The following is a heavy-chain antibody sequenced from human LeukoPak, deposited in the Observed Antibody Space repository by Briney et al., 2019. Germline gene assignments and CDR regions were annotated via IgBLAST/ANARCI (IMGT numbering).Heavy chain of an antibody. CDR2: ISWNSGSI. V-gene: IGHV3-9*03. Sequence: GGSLRLSCAASGFTFDDYAMHWVRQAPGKGLEWVSGISWNSGSIGYVDSVKGRFTISRDNAKNSLYLQMNSLRAEDMALYYCAKDSGRSGGFDYWGQGTLVTVSS. D-gene: IGHD3-10*01. CDR3: AKDSGRSGGFDY. J-gene: IGHJ4*02. CDR1: GFTFDDYA.